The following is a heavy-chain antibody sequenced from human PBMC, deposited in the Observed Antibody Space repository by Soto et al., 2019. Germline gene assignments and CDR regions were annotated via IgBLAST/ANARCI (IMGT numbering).Heavy chain of an antibody. V-gene: IGHV4-59*01. Sequence: SETLSLTCSVSGGSISSYYLSWIRQPPGKGLEWIGYIFYSRSTNYNPSLKSRVTMSIDTSKNQFSLKLSSVTAADTAVYYCARVTINVSTYYFDYWGQGTLVTVSS. CDR3: ARVTINVSTYYFDY. CDR2: IFYSRST. J-gene: IGHJ4*02. CDR1: GGSISSYY.